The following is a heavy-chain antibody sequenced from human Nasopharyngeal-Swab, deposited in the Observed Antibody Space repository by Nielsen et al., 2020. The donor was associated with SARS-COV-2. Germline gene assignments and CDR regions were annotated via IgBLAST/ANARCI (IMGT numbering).Heavy chain of an antibody. J-gene: IGHJ4*02. Sequence: GESLKISCAASGFTFSDYYMSWIRQAPGKGLEWVSYISSSSSYTNYADSVKGRFTISRDNAKNSLYLQMNSLRAEDTAVYYCASGYSGYGGNFDYWGQGTLVTVSS. CDR2: ISSSSSYT. CDR1: GFTFSDYY. CDR3: ASGYSGYGGNFDY. D-gene: IGHD5-12*01. V-gene: IGHV3-11*06.